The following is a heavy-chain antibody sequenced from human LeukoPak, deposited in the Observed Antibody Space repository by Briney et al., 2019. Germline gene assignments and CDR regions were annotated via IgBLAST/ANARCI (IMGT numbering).Heavy chain of an antibody. CDR1: GGTFSSYA. Sequence: ASVKVSCKASGGTFSSYAISWVRQAPGQGREWMGGIIPIFGTANYAQKFQGRVTITADESTSTAYMELSSLRSEDTAVYYCAREDGLRLGELSLSATAYFGYWGQGTLVTVSS. J-gene: IGHJ4*02. CDR3: AREDGLRLGELSLSATAYFGY. D-gene: IGHD3-16*02. CDR2: IIPIFGTA. V-gene: IGHV1-69*13.